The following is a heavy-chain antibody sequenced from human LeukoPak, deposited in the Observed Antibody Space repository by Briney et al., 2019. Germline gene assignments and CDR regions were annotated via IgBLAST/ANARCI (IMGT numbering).Heavy chain of an antibody. CDR2: IYHSGST. D-gene: IGHD3-16*01. J-gene: IGHJ4*02. Sequence: SQTLSLTCTVSGGSISSGGYYWSWIRQPPGKALAWIGYIYHSGSTYYNPSLKSRVTISVDRSKNQFSLKLSSVTAPDPAVYYSARALIQFASPYYFDYWGQGTLVTSPQ. CDR1: GGSISSGGYY. V-gene: IGHV4-30-2*01. CDR3: ARALIQFASPYYFDY.